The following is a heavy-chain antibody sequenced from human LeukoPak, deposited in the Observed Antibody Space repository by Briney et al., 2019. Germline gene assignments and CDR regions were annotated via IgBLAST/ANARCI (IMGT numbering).Heavy chain of an antibody. CDR3: ARVKYQLLWVFDY. V-gene: IGHV3-21*01. D-gene: IGHD2-2*01. CDR1: GFTFSDHN. J-gene: IGHJ4*02. Sequence: PGGSLRLSCAASGFTFSDHNMNWVRQAPGKGLEWVASISVDSSYIFHADSVKGRFTISRDNSKNTLYLQMNSLRAEDTAVYYCARVKYQLLWVFDYWGQGTLVTVSS. CDR2: ISVDSSYI.